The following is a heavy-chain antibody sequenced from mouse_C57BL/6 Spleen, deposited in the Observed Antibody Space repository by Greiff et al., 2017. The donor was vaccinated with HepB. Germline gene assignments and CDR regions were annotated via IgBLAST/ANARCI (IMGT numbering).Heavy chain of an antibody. V-gene: IGHV1-74*01. CDR3: AIEGITTARSLYYAMDY. D-gene: IGHD1-1*01. CDR1: GYTFTSYW. CDR2: IHPSDSDT. Sequence: QVQLQQPGAELVKPGASVKVSCKASGYTFTSYWMHWVKQRPGQGLEWIGRIHPSDSDTNYNQKFKGKATLTVDKSSSTAYMQRSSLTSEDSAVYYCAIEGITTARSLYYAMDYWGQGTSVTVSS. J-gene: IGHJ4*01.